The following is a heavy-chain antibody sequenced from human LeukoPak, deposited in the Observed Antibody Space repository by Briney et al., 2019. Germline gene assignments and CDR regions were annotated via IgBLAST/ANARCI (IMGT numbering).Heavy chain of an antibody. J-gene: IGHJ4*02. CDR3: ARGTAISSGWYGY. D-gene: IGHD6-19*01. Sequence: SETLSLTCAVSGGSFSNYYWSCIRQSPEKGLEWIGEINHSGSTNYNPSLKSRVTISVDTSKNQFSLKLSSVTAADTAVYYCARGTAISSGWYGYWGQGTLVTVSS. CDR2: INHSGST. CDR1: GGSFSNYY. V-gene: IGHV4-34*01.